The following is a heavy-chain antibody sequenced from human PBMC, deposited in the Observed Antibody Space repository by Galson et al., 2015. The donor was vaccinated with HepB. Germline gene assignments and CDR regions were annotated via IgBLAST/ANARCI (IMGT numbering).Heavy chain of an antibody. D-gene: IGHD2-2*02. CDR1: GGTFSSYT. Sequence: SVKVSCKASGGTFSSYTISWVRQAPGQGLEWMGRIIPILGIANYAQKFQGRVTITAGKSTSTAYMELSSLRSEDTAVYYCARVIAVVPAAINYYYYMDYWGQGTLVTVSS. V-gene: IGHV1-69*02. CDR2: IIPILGIA. J-gene: IGHJ4*02. CDR3: ARVIAVVPAAINYYYYMDY.